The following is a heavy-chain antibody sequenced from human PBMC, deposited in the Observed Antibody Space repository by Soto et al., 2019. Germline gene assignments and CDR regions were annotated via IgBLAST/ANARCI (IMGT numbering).Heavy chain of an antibody. V-gene: IGHV3-23*01. D-gene: IGHD3-10*01. J-gene: IGHJ6*02. CDR1: GFTFDTYW. Sequence: GGSLRLSCAASGFTFDTYWMNWVRQAPGKGPEWVSGISGTGASAYYADSVKGRFTISRGNSKNTLYLQMNSLRAEDTAIYYCARGLLWFGDLEPMDVWGQGTTVTVSS. CDR2: ISGTGASA. CDR3: ARGLLWFGDLEPMDV.